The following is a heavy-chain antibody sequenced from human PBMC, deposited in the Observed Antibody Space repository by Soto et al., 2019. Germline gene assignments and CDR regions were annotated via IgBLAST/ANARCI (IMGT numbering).Heavy chain of an antibody. CDR3: ARGAYPLHY. CDR2: IDGDETTT. Sequence: EVQLVESGGGLVQPGGSLRLSCAASGFTFSGDRMHWVRQAPGKGLVWVSRIDGDETTTSYADSVKGRFTISRDNAKNTLYLQMNSLRVEDTAVYYCARGAYPLHYWGQGTLVTVSS. CDR1: GFTFSGDR. J-gene: IGHJ4*02. V-gene: IGHV3-74*01.